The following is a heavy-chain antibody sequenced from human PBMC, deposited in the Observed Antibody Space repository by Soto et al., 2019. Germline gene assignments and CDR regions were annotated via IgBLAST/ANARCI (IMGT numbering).Heavy chain of an antibody. CDR1: GFTFTIYW. D-gene: IGHD3-10*01. V-gene: IGHV3-74*01. Sequence: GGSLRLSCAASGFTFTIYWMHWVRQAPGEGLVWVSSIKSDGSSTNYADSVKGRFTVSRDNAKNTVYLQMNSLRAEDTAVYYCARGGRGGFDYWGQGALVTVSS. J-gene: IGHJ4*02. CDR3: ARGGRGGFDY. CDR2: IKSDGSST.